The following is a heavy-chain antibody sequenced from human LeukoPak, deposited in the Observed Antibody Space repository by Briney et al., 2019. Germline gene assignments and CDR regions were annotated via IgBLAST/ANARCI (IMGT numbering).Heavy chain of an antibody. CDR3: AKVEYGSGTDDAFDF. V-gene: IGHV3-23*01. J-gene: IGHJ3*01. Sequence: GGSLRLSCAASGFTVSSNYMSWVRQAPGKGLEWVSGISGRDGSTYYADSVKGRFTISRDNSKNTLYLQMNSLRVEDTAVYYCAKVEYGSGTDDAFDFWGQGTMVTVSS. CDR2: ISGRDGST. D-gene: IGHD3-10*01. CDR1: GFTVSSNY.